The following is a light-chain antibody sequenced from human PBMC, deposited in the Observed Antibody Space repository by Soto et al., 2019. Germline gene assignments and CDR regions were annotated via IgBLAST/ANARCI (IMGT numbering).Light chain of an antibody. Sequence: QSALTQPASVSGSPGQSITISCTGTSSDVGVSWYQQHPGKAPKLMIYDVSNRPSGVSNRFSGSKSGNTASLTISGLQAEDEADYYCNSYSSSTTRVEFGGGTKVTVL. CDR1: SSDVG. CDR2: DVS. V-gene: IGLV2-14*01. J-gene: IGLJ2*01. CDR3: NSYSSSTTRVE.